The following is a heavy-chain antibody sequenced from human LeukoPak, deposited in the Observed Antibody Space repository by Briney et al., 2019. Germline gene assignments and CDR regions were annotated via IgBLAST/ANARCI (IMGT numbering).Heavy chain of an antibody. D-gene: IGHD6-13*01. J-gene: IGHJ3*02. CDR1: GFTFDDYA. V-gene: IGHV3-20*03. CDR2: IDWTGTKT. CDR3: ARKRAATNIDAFDI. Sequence: PGGSLRLSYAASGFTFDDYAMTWVRQVPGGGLQWVSSIDWTGTKTLYEDSVRGRFTISRDNAKNSLDLQINSLRADDTALYYCARKRAATNIDAFDIWGQGTMVTVSS.